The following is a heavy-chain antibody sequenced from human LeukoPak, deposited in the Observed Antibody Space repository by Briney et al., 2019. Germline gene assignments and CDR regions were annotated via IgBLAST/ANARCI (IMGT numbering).Heavy chain of an antibody. CDR3: AKDMGSSGWYFLDY. D-gene: IGHD6-19*01. Sequence: PRGSLRLSCAASGFTFDDYAMHWVRQAPGKGLEWVSGISWNSGSIGYADSVKGRFTISRDNAKNSLYLQMNSLRAEDTALYYCAKDMGSSGWYFLDYWGQGTLVTVSS. V-gene: IGHV3-9*01. CDR1: GFTFDDYA. J-gene: IGHJ4*02. CDR2: ISWNSGSI.